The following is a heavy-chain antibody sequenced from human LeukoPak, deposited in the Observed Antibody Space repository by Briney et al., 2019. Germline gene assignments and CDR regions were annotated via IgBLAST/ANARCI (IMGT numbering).Heavy chain of an antibody. CDR3: AMSGLTAAFDY. D-gene: IGHD4/OR15-4a*01. V-gene: IGHV3-7*01. CDR2: INQDGSEI. J-gene: IGHJ4*02. Sequence: GGSLRLSCVASGFTFSTYAMGWVRQVPGKGLQWVANINQDGSEIYYVDSLKGRFTISRDNAKNSLYLQMNSLRAEDTALYYCAMSGLTAAFDYWGQGTLVTVSS. CDR1: GFTFSTYA.